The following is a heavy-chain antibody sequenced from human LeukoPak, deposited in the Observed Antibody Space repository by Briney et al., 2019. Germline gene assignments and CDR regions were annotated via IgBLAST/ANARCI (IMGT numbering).Heavy chain of an antibody. D-gene: IGHD3-3*01. J-gene: IGHJ3*02. CDR3: SSPSFARITIFGVVIMQKHGPPYDAFDI. CDR2: IIPILCIA. CDR1: GGTFSSYA. V-gene: IGHV1-69*04. Sequence: SVNVSCKASGGTFSSYAISWVRQAPGQGLEWMGRIIPILCIANYTQKFQGRVTITAGKSTSTAYMELSSLGSQDTGVYYWSSPSFARITIFGVVIMQKHGPPYDAFDIWGEGTMVTVSS.